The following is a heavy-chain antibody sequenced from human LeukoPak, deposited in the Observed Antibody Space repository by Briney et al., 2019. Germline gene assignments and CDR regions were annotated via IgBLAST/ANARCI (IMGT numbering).Heavy chain of an antibody. Sequence: GASVKVSCKASGGTFSSYAINWVRQAPGQGLEWMGGIIPLFATPNYAQKFQDRVTITADKSTSTAYMELSRLRSDDTAIYYCARGGLHFSGPYYFDYWGQGTLVTVSS. V-gene: IGHV1-69*06. CDR2: IIPLFATP. J-gene: IGHJ4*02. CDR3: ARGGLHFSGPYYFDY. CDR1: GGTFSSYA. D-gene: IGHD2-15*01.